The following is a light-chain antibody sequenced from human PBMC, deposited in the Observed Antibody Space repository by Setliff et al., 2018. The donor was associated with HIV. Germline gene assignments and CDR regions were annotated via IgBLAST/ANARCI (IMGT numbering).Light chain of an antibody. V-gene: IGLV2-14*03. Sequence: HSALTQPASVSGSPGQSITISCTGTSSDVVDYNYVSWYQQYPGKAPKLMIYAVSNRPSGVSNRFSGSKSGNTASLTISGLQAEDEADYYCSSYTSSSTLFGGGTKVTVL. CDR1: SSDVVDYNY. CDR3: SSYTSSSTL. CDR2: AVS. J-gene: IGLJ2*01.